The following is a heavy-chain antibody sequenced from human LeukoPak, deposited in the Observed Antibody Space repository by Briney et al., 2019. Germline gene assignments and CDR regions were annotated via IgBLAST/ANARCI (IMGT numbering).Heavy chain of an antibody. CDR2: ISSSGDTI. V-gene: IGHV3-48*03. CDR3: ARDGANYYGSGSYSAYFDY. J-gene: IGHJ4*02. Sequence: PGGSLRLSCAASGFTFSNYEMNWVRQAPGKGLEWVSYISSSGDTIFYADSVKGRFTISRDNAKNSLYLQMNSLRAEETAVYYCARDGANYYGSGSYSAYFDYWGQGTLVTVSS. CDR1: GFTFSNYE. D-gene: IGHD3-10*01.